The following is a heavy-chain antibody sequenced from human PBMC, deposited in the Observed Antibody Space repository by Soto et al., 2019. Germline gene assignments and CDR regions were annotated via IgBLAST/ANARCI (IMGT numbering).Heavy chain of an antibody. J-gene: IGHJ3*02. D-gene: IGHD3-16*01. Sequence: EVQLLESGGGLVQPGRSLRLSCAASGFTFSSYGMSWVRQAPGKGLEWVSVISGSGDGTYYADSVKGRLTVSRDNSKNTLYLQMNSLRAEDTAVYYCAKDLRAVNPVSDAFDIWGQGTMVTVSS. CDR3: AKDLRAVNPVSDAFDI. CDR2: ISGSGDGT. CDR1: GFTFSSYG. V-gene: IGHV3-23*01.